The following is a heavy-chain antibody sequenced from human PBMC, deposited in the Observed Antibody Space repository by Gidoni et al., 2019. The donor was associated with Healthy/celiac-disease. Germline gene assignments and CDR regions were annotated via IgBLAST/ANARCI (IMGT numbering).Heavy chain of an antibody. CDR3: ARGYCSGGSCYQGFDY. CDR1: GFTFSYYY. CDR2: ISSSSSYT. D-gene: IGHD2-15*01. J-gene: IGHJ4*02. V-gene: IGHV3-11*05. Sequence: QVQLVESGGGLVKPGGSLRLSCAASGFTFSYYYMSWIRQAPGKGLEWVSYISSSSSYTNYADSVKGRFTISRDNAKNSLYLQMNSLRAEDTAVYYCARGYCSGGSCYQGFDYWGQGTLVTVSS.